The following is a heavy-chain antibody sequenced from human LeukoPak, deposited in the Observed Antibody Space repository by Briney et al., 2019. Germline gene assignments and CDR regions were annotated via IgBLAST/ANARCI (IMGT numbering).Heavy chain of an antibody. CDR3: ARAGCTTTSCYDYYDY. CDR2: IYHSGST. Sequence: SGTLSLTCAVSGGSISSGNWWTWVRQPPGKGLEWIGEIYHSGSTNYNPSLKSRVTISVDNSKNQFSLKLSSVAAADTAVYYCARAGCTTTSCYDYYDYWGQGTLVTVSS. J-gene: IGHJ4*02. CDR1: GGSISSGNW. V-gene: IGHV4-4*02. D-gene: IGHD2-2*01.